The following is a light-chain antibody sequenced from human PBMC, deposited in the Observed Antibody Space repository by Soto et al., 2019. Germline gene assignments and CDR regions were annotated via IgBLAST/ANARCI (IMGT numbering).Light chain of an antibody. V-gene: IGKV3-15*01. J-gene: IGKJ2*02. CDR1: QSVSSN. CDR3: QQYNNWPPGT. Sequence: EIVMTQFPATLSVSPGERATLSCRASQSVSSNLAWYQQKGGQAPRLLMYGATTRPTGVPARFSGSGSGTEFTLTLSSLQSEDVAVYYCQQYNNWPPGTFGQGTKLEIK. CDR2: GAT.